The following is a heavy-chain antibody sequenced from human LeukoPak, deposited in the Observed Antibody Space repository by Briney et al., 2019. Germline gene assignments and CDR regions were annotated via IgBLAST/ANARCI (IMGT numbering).Heavy chain of an antibody. CDR1: GGSFSGYY. CDR2: INHSGST. J-gene: IGHJ3*02. D-gene: IGHD2-15*01. Sequence: PSETLSLTCAVYGGSFSGYYWSWIRQPPGKGLEWIGEINHSGSTNYNPSLKSRVTISVDTSKSQFSLKLSSVTAADTAVYYCARGRKSHARILSKHSGAFDIWGQGTMVTVSS. CDR3: ARGRKSHARILSKHSGAFDI. V-gene: IGHV4-34*01.